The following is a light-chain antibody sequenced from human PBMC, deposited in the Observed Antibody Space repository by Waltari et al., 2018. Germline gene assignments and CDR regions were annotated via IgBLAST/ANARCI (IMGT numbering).Light chain of an antibody. Sequence: DIQMTQSPSTLSSSVVDTITITCRASQSISNYLAWYQQKPGKAPKLLIYKASSSGSGVPSRFSGSGAGTEFTLTISSLQPDDFETDYCQQYNTYSSFGQGTKLEIK. CDR3: QQYNTYSS. V-gene: IGKV1-5*03. J-gene: IGKJ2*03. CDR2: KAS. CDR1: QSISNY.